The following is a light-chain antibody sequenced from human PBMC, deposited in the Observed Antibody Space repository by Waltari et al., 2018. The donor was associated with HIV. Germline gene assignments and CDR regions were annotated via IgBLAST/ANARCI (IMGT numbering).Light chain of an antibody. Sequence: QSALTQPASVSGSPGQSITISCTGTSSDLGGFNSVSWYEQHPGKAPKLLIYEVSHRPSGVSRRFSGSKSGNTASLTISGLQAEDEGDYYCSSYTSSSIWVFGGGTKLTVL. V-gene: IGLV2-14*01. CDR3: SSYTSSSIWV. J-gene: IGLJ3*02. CDR1: SSDLGGFNS. CDR2: EVS.